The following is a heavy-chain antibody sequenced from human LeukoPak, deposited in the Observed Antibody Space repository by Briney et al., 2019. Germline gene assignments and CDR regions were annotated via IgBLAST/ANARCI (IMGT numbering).Heavy chain of an antibody. CDR1: GFTFFSYS. CDR2: ISSSSSYI. CDR3: ARDPITNYDFWSGYLYYFDY. D-gene: IGHD3-3*01. J-gene: IGHJ4*02. Sequence: RGSLRLSCAASGFTFFSYSMNWVRQAPGKGLEWVSSISSSSSYIYSADSVKGRFTISRDNAKNSLYLQMNSLRAEDTAVYYCARDPITNYDFWSGYLYYFDYWGQGTLVTVSS. V-gene: IGHV3-21*01.